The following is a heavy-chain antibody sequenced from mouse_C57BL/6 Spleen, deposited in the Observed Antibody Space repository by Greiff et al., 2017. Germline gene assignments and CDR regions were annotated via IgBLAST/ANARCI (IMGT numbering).Heavy chain of an antibody. CDR1: GYAFSSSW. CDR3: ARGSYFDY. J-gene: IGHJ2*01. CDR2: IYPGDGDT. V-gene: IGHV1-82*01. Sequence: VQLQESGPELVKPGASVKISCKASGYAFSSSWMNWVKQRPGKGLEWIGRIYPGDGDTNYNGKFKGKATLTADKSSSTAYMQLSSLTSEDSAVXVCARGSYFDYWGQGTTLTVSS.